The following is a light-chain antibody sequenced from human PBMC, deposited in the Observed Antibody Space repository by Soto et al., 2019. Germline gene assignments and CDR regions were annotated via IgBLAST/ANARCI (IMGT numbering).Light chain of an antibody. J-gene: IGLJ3*02. CDR3: AAWDDRLNNWV. CDR1: SSNIGGFP. CDR2: NSD. V-gene: IGLV1-44*01. Sequence: QSVLIQAPSTSGTPGQRVTVSCSGSSSNIGGFPVNWYQQLPGTAPKLLIYNSDQRASGVPDRLSGSKSGTSASLAISGLQSEDEADYYCAAWDDRLNNWVFGGGTKLTVL.